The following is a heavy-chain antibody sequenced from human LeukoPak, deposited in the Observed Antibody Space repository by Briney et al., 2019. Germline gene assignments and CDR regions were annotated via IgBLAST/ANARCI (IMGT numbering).Heavy chain of an antibody. CDR2: INGGNGKT. J-gene: IGHJ4*02. CDR3: VREGPEYYDSGMDH. V-gene: IGHV1-3*01. Sequence: ASVKVSCKASGYTFINYAIHWVRQAPGQRLEWMAWINGGNGKTKYSQTLQGRITITRDTSATTAYMELSSLRSEGTAVYYCVREGPEYYDSGMDHWGQETLVTVSS. CDR1: GYTFINYA. D-gene: IGHD3-22*01.